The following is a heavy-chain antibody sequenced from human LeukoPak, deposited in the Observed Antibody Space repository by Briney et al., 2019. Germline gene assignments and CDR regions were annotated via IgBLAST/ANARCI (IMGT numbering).Heavy chain of an antibody. V-gene: IGHV3-66*01. J-gene: IGHJ4*02. Sequence: GGSLRLSYAASGFTVSSNYMSWVRQAPGKGLEWVSVIYSGGSTYYADSVKGRFTISRDNSKNTLYLQMNSLRAEDTAVYYCARGRGSATEIYYFDYWGQGTLVTVSS. CDR2: IYSGGST. D-gene: IGHD1-1*01. CDR3: ARGRGSATEIYYFDY. CDR1: GFTVSSNY.